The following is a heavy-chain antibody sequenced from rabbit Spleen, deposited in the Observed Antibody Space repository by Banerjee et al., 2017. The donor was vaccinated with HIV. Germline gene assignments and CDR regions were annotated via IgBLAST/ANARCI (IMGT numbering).Heavy chain of an antibody. J-gene: IGHJ6*01. V-gene: IGHV1S45*01. CDR1: GVSFSSSSY. D-gene: IGHD1-1*01. CDR3: ARDTSSSFSSYGMDL. Sequence: QEQLVESGGDLVKPGASLTLTCTASGVSFSSSSYMCWVRQAPGKGLEWIACIEADGRGFTYLATWAKGRFTCSKTSSTTVTLQMTRLTAADTATYFCARDTSSSFSSYGMDLWGTGTLVTVS. CDR2: IEADGRGFT.